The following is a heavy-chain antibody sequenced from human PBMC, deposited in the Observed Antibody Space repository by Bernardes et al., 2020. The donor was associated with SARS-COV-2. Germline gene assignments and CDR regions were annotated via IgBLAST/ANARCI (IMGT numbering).Heavy chain of an antibody. J-gene: IGHJ4*02. CDR3: ARDDRWFGDRKLDY. CDR1: GFTFSSYS. D-gene: IGHD3-10*01. Sequence: GSLSLSCAASGFTFSSYSMNWVRPAPGKGLEWVSYISSSSSTIYYADSVKGRFTISRDNAKNSLYLQMNSLRDEDTAVYYCARDDRWFGDRKLDYWGQGTLVTVSS. V-gene: IGHV3-48*02. CDR2: ISSSSSTI.